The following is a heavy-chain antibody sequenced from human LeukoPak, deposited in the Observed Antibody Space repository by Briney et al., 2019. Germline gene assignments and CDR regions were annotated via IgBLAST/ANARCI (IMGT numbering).Heavy chain of an antibody. Sequence: GASVKVSCKVSGYTLTELSMHWVRQAPGKGLGWMGGFDPEDGETIYAQKFQGRVTMTEDTSTDTAYMELSSLRSEDTAVYYCATVGAQGDAFDIWGQGTMVTVSS. D-gene: IGHD1-26*01. J-gene: IGHJ3*02. CDR2: FDPEDGET. CDR1: GYTLTELS. CDR3: ATVGAQGDAFDI. V-gene: IGHV1-24*01.